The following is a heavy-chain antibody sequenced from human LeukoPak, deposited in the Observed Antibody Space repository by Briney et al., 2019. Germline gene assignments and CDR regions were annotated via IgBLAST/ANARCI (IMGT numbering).Heavy chain of an antibody. CDR1: GGSISSYY. D-gene: IGHD6-19*01. Sequence: SETLSLTCTVSGGSISSYYWSWIRQPPGKGLEWIGHIYYSGSTNYNPSLKSRVTISIDTSKNQFSLKLSSVTAADTAVYYCARDSGSGTYYWGQGTLVTVSS. CDR3: ARDSGSGTYY. J-gene: IGHJ4*02. CDR2: IYYSGST. V-gene: IGHV4-59*01.